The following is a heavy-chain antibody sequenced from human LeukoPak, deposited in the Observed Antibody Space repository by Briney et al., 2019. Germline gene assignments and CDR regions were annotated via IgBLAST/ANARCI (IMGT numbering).Heavy chain of an antibody. CDR2: IYTSGST. V-gene: IGHV4-61*02. D-gene: IGHD2-2*01. Sequence: SETLSLTCTVSGGSISSGSYYWSWIRQPAGKGLEWIGRIYTSGSTNYNPSLKSRVTISVDTSKNQFSLKLSSVTAADTAVYYCARERIVVVPAARVVYYYMDVWGKGTTVTVSS. J-gene: IGHJ6*03. CDR1: GGSISSGSYY. CDR3: ARERIVVVPAARVVYYYMDV.